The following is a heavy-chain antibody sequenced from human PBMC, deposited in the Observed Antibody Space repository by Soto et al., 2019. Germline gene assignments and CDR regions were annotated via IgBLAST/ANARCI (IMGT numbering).Heavy chain of an antibody. Sequence: PGESLKISCKGSGYSFTSYWIGWVRQMPGKGLEWMGIIYPGDSDTRYSPSFQGQVTISADKSISTAYLQWSSLKASDTAMYYCARLSCSSTSCYFRDHYYFDYWGQGTLVTVAS. CDR3: ARLSCSSTSCYFRDHYYFDY. D-gene: IGHD2-2*01. CDR2: IYPGDSDT. CDR1: GYSFTSYW. V-gene: IGHV5-51*01. J-gene: IGHJ4*02.